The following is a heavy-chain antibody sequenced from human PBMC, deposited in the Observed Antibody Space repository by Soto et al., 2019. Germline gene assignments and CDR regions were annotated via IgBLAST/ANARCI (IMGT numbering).Heavy chain of an antibody. Sequence: QVQLQESGPGLVKPSETLSLTCTVSGGSVSSGSYYWSWIRQPPGKGLEWIGYIYYSGSTNYNPSLKSRVTISVDTSKNQFSLKLSSVTAADTAVYYCARSLDPNQYDYVWGSYPNSYAFDIWGQGTMVTVSS. J-gene: IGHJ3*02. CDR3: ARSLDPNQYDYVWGSYPNSYAFDI. V-gene: IGHV4-61*01. CDR2: IYYSGST. CDR1: GGSVSSGSYY. D-gene: IGHD3-16*02.